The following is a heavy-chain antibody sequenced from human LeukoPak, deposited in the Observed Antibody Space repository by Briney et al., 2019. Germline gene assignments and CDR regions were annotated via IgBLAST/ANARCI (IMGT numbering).Heavy chain of an antibody. D-gene: IGHD6-19*01. V-gene: IGHV3-23*01. CDR3: AKGSYSSGWYGSNFVS. CDR1: GFTFSSYA. CDR2: ISGSVDST. Sequence: GGSLTLFWAADGFTFSSYALSWVRQAAGKGLEWVSFISGSVDSTYYAASVEGRFSISRDNSNNTLYLQMRSLRAEDTALYSCAKGSYSSGWYGSNFVSWGQGTLVTVSS. J-gene: IGHJ4*02.